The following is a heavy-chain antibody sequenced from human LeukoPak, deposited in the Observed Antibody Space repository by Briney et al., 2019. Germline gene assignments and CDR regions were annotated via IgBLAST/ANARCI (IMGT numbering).Heavy chain of an antibody. D-gene: IGHD4-17*01. J-gene: IGHJ4*02. CDR1: GGSISSGDYY. V-gene: IGHV4-30-4*01. Sequence: SETLSLTCTVSGGSISSGDYYWSWIRQPPGKGLEWIGYIYYSGSTYYNPSLKSRVTISVDTSKNQFSLKLSSVTAADTAVYYCARGDYGDYSTFDYGGQGTLVTVS. CDR2: IYYSGST. CDR3: ARGDYGDYSTFDY.